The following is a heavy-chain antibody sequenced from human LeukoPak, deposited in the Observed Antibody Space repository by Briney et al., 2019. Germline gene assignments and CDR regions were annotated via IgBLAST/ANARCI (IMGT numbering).Heavy chain of an antibody. CDR3: ARGLTQYDCFDP. Sequence: SQTLSLTCAISGDSVSSNSVTWNWIRQSPSRGLEWLGRTYYRSTWYNDYAVSVRGRITVNPDTPKNQFSLHLNSVTPEDTAVYYCARGLTQYDCFDPWGQGILVTVSS. CDR1: GDSVSSNSVT. CDR2: TYYRSTWYN. J-gene: IGHJ5*02. V-gene: IGHV6-1*01. D-gene: IGHD2-2*01.